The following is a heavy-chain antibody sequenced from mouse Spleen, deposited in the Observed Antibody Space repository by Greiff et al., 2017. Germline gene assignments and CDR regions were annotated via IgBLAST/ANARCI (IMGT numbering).Heavy chain of an antibody. V-gene: IGHV1-20*01. CDR1: GYSFTGYF. J-gene: IGHJ1*01. D-gene: IGHD1-2*01. CDR3: ARTTASYWYFDV. Sequence: VQLKQSGPELVKPGDSVKISCTASGYSFTGYFMNWVMQSHGKSLEWIGRINPYNGDTFYNQKFKGKATLTVDKSSSTAHMELRSLTSEDSAVYYCARTTASYWYFDVWGAGTTVTVSS. CDR2: INPYNGDT.